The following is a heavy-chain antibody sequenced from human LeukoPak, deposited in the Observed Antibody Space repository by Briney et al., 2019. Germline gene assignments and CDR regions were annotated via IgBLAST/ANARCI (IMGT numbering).Heavy chain of an antibody. V-gene: IGHV4-39*01. CDR1: GDSISSSSYY. D-gene: IGHD3-3*01. CDR2: IYYSGST. CDR3: ARRYCEEWNFDY. J-gene: IGHJ4*02. Sequence: PSETLSLTCTVSGDSISSSSYYWGWIRQPPGKGLVWIGTIYYSGSTYYNPSLKSRVTISVDTSKNQFSLKLSSVTAADTAVYYCARRYCEEWNFDYWGQGILVTVSS.